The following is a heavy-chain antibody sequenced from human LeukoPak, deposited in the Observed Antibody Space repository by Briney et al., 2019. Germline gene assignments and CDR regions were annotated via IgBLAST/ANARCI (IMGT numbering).Heavy chain of an antibody. CDR1: GYTFTSYG. Sequence: ASVKVSCKASGYTFTSYGISWVRQAPGQGLEWMGWIDPNSGGTNYAQKFQGRVTMTRHTSISTAYMELSRLRSDDTAVYYCARASGGSYYQCLEYWGQGTLVTVSS. CDR3: ARASGGSYYQCLEY. D-gene: IGHD1-26*01. V-gene: IGHV1-2*02. CDR2: IDPNSGGT. J-gene: IGHJ4*02.